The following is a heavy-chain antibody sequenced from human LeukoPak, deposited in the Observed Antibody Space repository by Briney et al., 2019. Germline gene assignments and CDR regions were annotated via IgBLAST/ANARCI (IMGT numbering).Heavy chain of an antibody. Sequence: PGGSLRLSCAASGFTFSSYAMSWVRQAPGKGLEWVSAISGSGGTTYYADSVKGRFTISRDNSKNTLYLQMNSLRAEDTAVYYCAITNYCSSTSCYEWGYWGQGTLVTVSS. CDR1: GFTFSSYA. J-gene: IGHJ4*02. CDR3: AITNYCSSTSCYEWGY. V-gene: IGHV3-23*01. CDR2: ISGSGGTT. D-gene: IGHD2-2*01.